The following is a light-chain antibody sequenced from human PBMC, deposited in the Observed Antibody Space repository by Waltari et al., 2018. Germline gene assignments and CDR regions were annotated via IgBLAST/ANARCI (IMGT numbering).Light chain of an antibody. CDR3: QQYSSKVIT. CDR1: PDIFDS. Sequence: DIQMTQSPSSLSASVGDRVPITCRASPDIFDSLAWFQQKSGKPPKLLVFTASRLQTGVASRFSGRRSGTAYSLTISGLQPDDFATYYCQQYSSKVITFGGGTKVEI. CDR2: TAS. J-gene: IGKJ4*01. V-gene: IGKV1-NL1*01.